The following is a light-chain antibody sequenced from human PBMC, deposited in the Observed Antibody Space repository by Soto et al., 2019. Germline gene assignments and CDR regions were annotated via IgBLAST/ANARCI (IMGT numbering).Light chain of an antibody. CDR3: SVWDGRRNALV. V-gene: IGLV1-44*01. J-gene: IGLJ2*01. CDR1: SSNIGSNT. CDR2: GGN. Sequence: QSVLTQPPSASGTPGQRVSISCFGSSSNIGSNTVSWYQQFPGTAPGAAPKLLMYGGNQRPSGVPGRFSGSASGTSSSLATSGVQSEDEADYCYSVWDGRRNALVIGGGTKLTVL.